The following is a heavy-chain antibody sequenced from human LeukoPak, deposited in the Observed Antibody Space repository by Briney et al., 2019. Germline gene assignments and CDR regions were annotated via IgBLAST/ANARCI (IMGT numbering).Heavy chain of an antibody. V-gene: IGHV4-38-2*02. CDR3: ARVMTTATTWAFDI. Sequence: SETLSLTCTVSGYSISNGYYWGWIRQPPGKGLEWIASIYRGGNTFYNPSLKSRVTISVDTPKNQFSLKLSSVTAADTAVYYCARVMTTATTWAFDIWGQGTMVTVSS. CDR2: IYRGGNT. CDR1: GYSISNGYY. J-gene: IGHJ3*02. D-gene: IGHD4-17*01.